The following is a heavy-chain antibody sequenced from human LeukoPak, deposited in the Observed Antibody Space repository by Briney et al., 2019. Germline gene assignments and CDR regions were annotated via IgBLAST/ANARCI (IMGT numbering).Heavy chain of an antibody. J-gene: IGHJ6*03. CDR2: IIPIFGTA. D-gene: IGHD3-10*01. CDR1: GYNFTSYA. CDR3: ASPQGGGSGSLNDYYYYMDV. Sequence: SVKVSCKASGYNFTSYAISWVRQAPGQGLEWMGGIIPIFGTANYAQKFQGRVTITTDESTSTAYMELSSLRSEDTAVYYCASPQGGGSGSLNDYYYYMDVWGKGTTVTVSS. V-gene: IGHV1-69*05.